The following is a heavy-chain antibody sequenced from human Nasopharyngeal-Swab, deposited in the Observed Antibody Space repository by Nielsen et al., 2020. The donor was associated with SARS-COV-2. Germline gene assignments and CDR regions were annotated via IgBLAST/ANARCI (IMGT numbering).Heavy chain of an antibody. D-gene: IGHD3-10*01. CDR2: LDSSGNSR. Sequence: GESLRISCKASGFTLSNYEMNWVRQAPGKGLEWVSSLDSSGNSRYYADPVRGRFSISRDNSKNSLFLQMSSLRAADTALYYCARLQIIISLTARTDYWGQGTLVSVSS. CDR3: ARLQIIISLTARTDY. CDR1: GFTLSNYE. V-gene: IGHV3-48*03. J-gene: IGHJ4*02.